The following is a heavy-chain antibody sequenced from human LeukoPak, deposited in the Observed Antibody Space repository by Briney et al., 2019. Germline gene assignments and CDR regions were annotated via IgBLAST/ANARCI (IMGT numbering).Heavy chain of an antibody. D-gene: IGHD4/OR15-4a*01. CDR3: AKDLQGYGDNVDYFDY. J-gene: IGHJ4*02. CDR2: ISGSGGGT. Sequence: GGSLSLFCAASGFTFSSYAMSWARQAPGKGLEWVSAISGSGGGTYYADSVKGRFTISRDNTKNTLYLQMNSLRAEDTAVYYCAKDLQGYGDNVDYFDYWGQGTLVTVSS. CDR1: GFTFSSYA. V-gene: IGHV3-23*01.